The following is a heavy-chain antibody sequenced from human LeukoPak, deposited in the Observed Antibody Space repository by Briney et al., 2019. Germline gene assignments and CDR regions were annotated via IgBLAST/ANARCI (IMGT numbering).Heavy chain of an antibody. V-gene: IGHV4-4*07. J-gene: IGHJ4*02. CDR3: ARLSYSSGWTGLDY. CDR2: IYTSGST. CDR1: GGSISSYY. D-gene: IGHD6-19*01. Sequence: SETLPLTCTVSGGSISSYYWSWIRQPAGKGLEWVGRIYTSGSTNYNPSLKSRVTMSVDTSKNQFSLKLSSVTAADTAVYYCARLSYSSGWTGLDYWGQGTLVTVSS.